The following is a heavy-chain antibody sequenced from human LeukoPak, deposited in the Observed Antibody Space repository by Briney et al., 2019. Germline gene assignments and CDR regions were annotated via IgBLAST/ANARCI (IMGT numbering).Heavy chain of an antibody. V-gene: IGHV4-4*07. D-gene: IGHD3-9*01. CDR1: GGSISSYY. CDR2: IYTSGST. J-gene: IGHJ3*02. Sequence: KASETLSLTCTVSGGSISSYYWSWIRQPAGKGLEWIGRIYTSGSTNYNPSLKSRVTMSVDTSMNQFSLKLNSVTAADTSVYYCARLYSFDWLPHGAFDIWGQGTVVTVSS. CDR3: ARLYSFDWLPHGAFDI.